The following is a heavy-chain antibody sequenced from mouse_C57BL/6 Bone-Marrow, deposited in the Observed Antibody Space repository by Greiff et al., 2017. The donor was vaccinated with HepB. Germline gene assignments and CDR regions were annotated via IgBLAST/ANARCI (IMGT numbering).Heavy chain of an antibody. Sequence: QVQLQQPGAELVKPGASVKMSCKASGYTFTSYWITWVKQRPGQGLEWIGDIYPGSGSTNYNEKFKSKATLTVDKSSSTAYMQLSSLTSEDSAVYYCAGGRGFAYWGQGTLVTVSA. V-gene: IGHV1-55*01. D-gene: IGHD1-1*01. CDR2: IYPGSGST. J-gene: IGHJ3*01. CDR3: AGGRGFAY. CDR1: GYTFTSYW.